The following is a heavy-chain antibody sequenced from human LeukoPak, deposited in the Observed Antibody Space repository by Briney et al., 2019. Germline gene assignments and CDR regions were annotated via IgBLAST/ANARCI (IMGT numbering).Heavy chain of an antibody. Sequence: PSETLSLTCTVSGGSISSSSYYWGWIRQPPGKGLEWIGSIYYSGSTNSNPSLKSRVTISVDTSKNQFSLKLSSVTAADTAVYYCARHVRGAAVNFDYWGQGTLVTVSS. CDR2: IYYSGST. J-gene: IGHJ4*02. D-gene: IGHD3-10*02. CDR1: GGSISSSSYY. V-gene: IGHV4-39*01. CDR3: ARHVRGAAVNFDY.